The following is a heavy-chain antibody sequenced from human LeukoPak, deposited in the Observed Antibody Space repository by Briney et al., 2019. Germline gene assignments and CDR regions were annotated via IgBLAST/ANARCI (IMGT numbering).Heavy chain of an antibody. Sequence: LSLTCIVSGASISSGDSFWTWIRHHPGRGLELIGHIYYPGSPYYNPSLKSRITISVDTAKTQFSLKLSSVTAADTAVYYCARGGENYSDSSGYYSLDHWGQGTRVTVSS. CDR1: GASISSGDSF. V-gene: IGHV4-31*02. D-gene: IGHD3-22*01. J-gene: IGHJ4*02. CDR2: IYYPGSP. CDR3: ARGGENYSDSSGYYSLDH.